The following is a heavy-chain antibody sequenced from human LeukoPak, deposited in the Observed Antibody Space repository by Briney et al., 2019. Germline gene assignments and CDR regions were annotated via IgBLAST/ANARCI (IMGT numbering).Heavy chain of an antibody. CDR3: ARGVVSVTPTFDI. V-gene: IGHV4-59*01. CDR2: IYYSGST. D-gene: IGHD4-23*01. J-gene: IGHJ3*02. Sequence: SETLSLTCTVSGGSISSYYWSWIRQPPGQGLEWMGYIYYSGSTNYNPSLKSRVTISVDTSKNQFSLKLSSVTAADTAVYYCARGVVSVTPTFDIWGQGTMVTVSS. CDR1: GGSISSYY.